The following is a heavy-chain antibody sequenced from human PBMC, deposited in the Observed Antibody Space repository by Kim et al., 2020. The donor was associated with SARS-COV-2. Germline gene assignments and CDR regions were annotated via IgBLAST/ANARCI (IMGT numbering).Heavy chain of an antibody. CDR2: ISYDGSNK. V-gene: IGHV3-30*18. D-gene: IGHD3-10*01. CDR1: GFTFSSYG. CDR3: AKDGGRGSGSYDSPWAW. Sequence: GGSLRLSCAASGFTFSSYGMHWVRQAPGKGLEWVAVISYDGSNKYYADSVKGRFTISRDNSKNTLYLQMNSLRAEDTAVYYCAKDGGRGSGSYDSPWAWWGQGTLVTVSS. J-gene: IGHJ4*02.